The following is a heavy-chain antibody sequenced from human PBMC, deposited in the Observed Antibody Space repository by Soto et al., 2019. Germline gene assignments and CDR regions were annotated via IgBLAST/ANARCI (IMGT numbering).Heavy chain of an antibody. CDR2: ICAYNGNT. J-gene: IGHJ4*02. D-gene: IGHD6-6*01. V-gene: IGHV1-18*04. Sequence: QVQLVQSGAEVKKPGASVKVSCKASGYTFTSYGIRWVRQAPGQGLEWMGWICAYNGNTNYAQKLQGRVTMAPDKPTSTAYMELRSLRSDDTAVYYCARAGSIAALPGYWGQGTMVTVSS. CDR1: GYTFTSYG. CDR3: ARAGSIAALPGY.